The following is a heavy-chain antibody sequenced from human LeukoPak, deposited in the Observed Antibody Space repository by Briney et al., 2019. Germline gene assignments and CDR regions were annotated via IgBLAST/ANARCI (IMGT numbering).Heavy chain of an antibody. V-gene: IGHV3-74*01. CDR3: GRGFALVPAGIPDY. D-gene: IGHD2-2*01. CDR1: GFTFSNYW. J-gene: IGHJ4*02. Sequence: QPGGSRRLSCAASGFTFSNYWMHWVRQAPGEGLVWVSRISSDGSSTTYADSVKGRFTISRDNVKNTLYLQMNSLRAEDTAVYYCGRGFALVPAGIPDYWGQGTLVTVSS. CDR2: ISSDGSST.